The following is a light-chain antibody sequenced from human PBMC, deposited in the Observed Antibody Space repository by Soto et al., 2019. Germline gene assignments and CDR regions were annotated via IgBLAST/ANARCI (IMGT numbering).Light chain of an antibody. V-gene: IGLV1-40*01. CDR1: SSNIGAGYA. Sequence: QSVLTQPPSVSGAPGQRVTISCTGSSSNIGAGYAVHWYQQLPGTAPKLLIYENTNRPSGVPDRFSGSKSGTSASLAITGLQAEDEADYYCQSYDSSLSALYVFGPGTKVTVL. J-gene: IGLJ1*01. CDR2: ENT. CDR3: QSYDSSLSALYV.